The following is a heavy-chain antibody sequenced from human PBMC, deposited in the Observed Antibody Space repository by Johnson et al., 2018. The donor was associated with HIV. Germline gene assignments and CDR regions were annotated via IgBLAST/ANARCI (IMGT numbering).Heavy chain of an antibody. D-gene: IGHD3-22*01. CDR2: LYSGGDK. CDR1: GFTVNTNY. V-gene: IGHV3-53*01. J-gene: IGHJ3*02. CDR3: AREGDSSGMVFLDAFDI. Sequence: VQLVESGGGLIQSGGSLRLSCAASGFTVNTNYMIWVRQAPGKGLEWVSILYSGGDKYYADSVKGRLTISRDDSKNTLYLQMNSLRAEDTAVYYCAREGDSSGMVFLDAFDIWGQGTMVTVSS.